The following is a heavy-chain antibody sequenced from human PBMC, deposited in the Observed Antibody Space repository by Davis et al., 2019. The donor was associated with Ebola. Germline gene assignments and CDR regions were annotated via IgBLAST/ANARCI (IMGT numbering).Heavy chain of an antibody. J-gene: IGHJ4*02. Sequence: MPSETLSLTCAVSGGSISSSNWWSWVRQPPGKGLEWSWDIYHSGSTNYNPSLKSRVTISVDKSKNQFSLKLSSVTAADTAVYYCARHSMVRGVPSHWGQGTLVTVSS. D-gene: IGHD3-10*01. CDR2: IYHSGST. V-gene: IGHV4-4*02. CDR1: GGSISSSNW. CDR3: ARHSMVRGVPSH.